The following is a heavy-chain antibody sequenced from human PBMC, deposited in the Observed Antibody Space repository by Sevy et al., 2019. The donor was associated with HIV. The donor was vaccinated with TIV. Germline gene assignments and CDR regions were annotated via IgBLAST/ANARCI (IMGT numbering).Heavy chain of an antibody. CDR2: IWYDGSKT. D-gene: IGHD3-16*01. CDR3: VRDNLGFDY. J-gene: IGHJ4*01. V-gene: IGHV3-33*01. Sequence: GGSLRLSCAASGFTLSSNHMHWIRQAPGKGLEWVAAIWYDGSKTYYADAVRGRFTISRDNSENTLHLQMNSLTAEDTAVYYCVRDNLGFDYWGHGTLVTVSS. CDR1: GFTLSSNH.